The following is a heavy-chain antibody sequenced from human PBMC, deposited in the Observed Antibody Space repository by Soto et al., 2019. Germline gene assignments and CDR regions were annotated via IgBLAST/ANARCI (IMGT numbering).Heavy chain of an antibody. J-gene: IGHJ6*02. CDR1: GLTFSTYW. CDR3: VRGLKNYYGVDV. Sequence: EVKVVESGGGLVQPGGSLRLSCAASGLTFSTYWMHWVRQVTGKGLVWVSRIKGDGSSLSYADSVKGRFTISRDNVENTVYLQMGSLRADDTAVYYCVRGLKNYYGVDVWGQGTTVTVSS. V-gene: IGHV3-74*01. CDR2: IKGDGSSL.